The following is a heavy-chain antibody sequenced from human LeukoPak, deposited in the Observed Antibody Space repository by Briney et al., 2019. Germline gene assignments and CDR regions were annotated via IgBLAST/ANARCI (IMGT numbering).Heavy chain of an antibody. CDR2: ISSSGSNI. J-gene: IGHJ3*02. CDR1: GFTFSSYE. D-gene: IGHD2-8*02. Sequence: GGSLRLSCAASGFTFSSYEMNWVRQAPGKGLGWVSYISSSGSNIKYADSVKGRFTISRGNAKNSVYLQMNSLRAEDTAVYYCARAWSRVDPFDIWGQGTMVTVSS. V-gene: IGHV3-48*03. CDR3: ARAWSRVDPFDI.